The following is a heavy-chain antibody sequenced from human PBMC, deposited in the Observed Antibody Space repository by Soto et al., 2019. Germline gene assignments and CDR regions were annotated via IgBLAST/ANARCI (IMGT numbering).Heavy chain of an antibody. CDR1: GYDFTTYG. J-gene: IGHJ4*02. Sequence: QVHLVQSGAEVKKPGASVKVSCKGSGYDFTTYGITWVRQAPGQGLEWMAWISAHNGNTDYAQKLQGRVTVTRDTSTSTAYTELRSLRSDDTAVYYCARGRYGDYWGQGVLVTVSS. CDR2: ISAHNGNT. CDR3: ARGRYGDY. D-gene: IGHD1-1*01. V-gene: IGHV1-18*01.